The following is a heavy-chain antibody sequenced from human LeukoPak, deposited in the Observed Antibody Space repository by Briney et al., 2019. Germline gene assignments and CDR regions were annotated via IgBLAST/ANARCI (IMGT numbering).Heavy chain of an antibody. Sequence: ASVKVSCKASGYTFTSYDINWVRQATGQGLEWMGWMNPNSGNTGYAQKFQGRVTMTRNTSISTAYMELSGLRSEDTAVYYCARSLAYYDFWSGYPYYYYYGMDVWGQGTTVTVSS. CDR1: GYTFTSYD. CDR3: ARSLAYYDFWSGYPYYYYYGMDV. D-gene: IGHD3-3*01. CDR2: MNPNSGNT. J-gene: IGHJ6*02. V-gene: IGHV1-8*01.